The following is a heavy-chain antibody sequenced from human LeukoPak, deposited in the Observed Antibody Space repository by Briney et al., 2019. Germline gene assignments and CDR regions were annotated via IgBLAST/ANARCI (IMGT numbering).Heavy chain of an antibody. CDR3: AKDKMGSSWYYFDY. J-gene: IGHJ4*02. CDR1: GITFSQDW. V-gene: IGHV3-23*01. CDR2: ISGSGGST. Sequence: AGGSLRLSCVASGITFSQDWMSWVRQAPGKGLEWVSAISGSGGSTYYADSVKGRFTISRDNSKNTLYLQMNSLRVEDTAVYYCAKDKMGSSWYYFDYWGQGTLVTVSS. D-gene: IGHD6-13*01.